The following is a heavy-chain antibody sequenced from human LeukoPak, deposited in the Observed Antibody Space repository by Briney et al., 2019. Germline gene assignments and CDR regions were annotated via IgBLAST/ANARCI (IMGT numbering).Heavy chain of an antibody. CDR1: GGSFSGYY. D-gene: IGHD2-15*01. J-gene: IGHJ1*01. CDR3: AREAQYCSGGSCYGGYFQH. CDR2: ITHSEAT. V-gene: IGHV4-34*01. Sequence: SETLSLTCAVYGGSFSGYYWSWLRQSPGRGLEWIGEITHSEATDYSPSFKSRVTISVDTSKNQFSLKLSSVTAADTAVYYCAREAQYCSGGSCYGGYFQHWGQGTLVTVSS.